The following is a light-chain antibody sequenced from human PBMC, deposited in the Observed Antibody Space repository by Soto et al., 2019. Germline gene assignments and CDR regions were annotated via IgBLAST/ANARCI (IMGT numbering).Light chain of an antibody. J-gene: IGKJ2*01. CDR2: WAS. CDR1: HSGFYSSNNKNY. Sequence: DIVMTQSTDSLTASRGERAAVNCKSSHSGFYSSNNKNYLAWYQRRPGQPPKLLIYWASTRVSGVPERFSGRGSGTDVALTFTILQAEDVEVYYGQQYCSDPPTFGQGKNLDIK. CDR3: QQYCSDPPT. V-gene: IGKV4-1*01.